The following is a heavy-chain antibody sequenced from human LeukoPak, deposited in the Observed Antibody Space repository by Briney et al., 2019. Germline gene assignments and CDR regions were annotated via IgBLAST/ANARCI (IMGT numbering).Heavy chain of an antibody. CDR3: ARDRDGYSYGLNYFDY. J-gene: IGHJ4*02. D-gene: IGHD5-18*01. CDR2: ISSSSSYI. Sequence: GGSLRLSCADSGFIFSTYGMTWFRQAPGKGLEWVSSISSSSSYIYFADSVKGRFTISRDNAKKSLYLHMGSLRAEDTAVYYCARDRDGYSYGLNYFDYWGQGTLVTVSS. V-gene: IGHV3-21*01. CDR1: GFIFSTYG.